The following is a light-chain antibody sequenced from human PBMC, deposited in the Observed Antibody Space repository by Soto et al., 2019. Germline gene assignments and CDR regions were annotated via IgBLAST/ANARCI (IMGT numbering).Light chain of an antibody. CDR2: AAS. CDR3: QKYNSAPRT. V-gene: IGKV1-27*01. Sequence: DIQMTQSPSTLSASVGDRVTITCRASQSISPWLAWYQQKPGKVPKLLIYAASTLQSGVPSRFSGSGSGTDFTLTISSLQPEDVATYYCQKYNSAPRTFGPGTKVDIK. CDR1: QSISPW. J-gene: IGKJ3*01.